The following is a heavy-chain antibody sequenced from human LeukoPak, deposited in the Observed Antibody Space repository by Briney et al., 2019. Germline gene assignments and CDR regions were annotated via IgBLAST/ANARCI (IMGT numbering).Heavy chain of an antibody. D-gene: IGHD5-24*01. Sequence: GGSLRLSCAASGFIFSSYGMHWVRQAPGKGLEWVAFIRSDGSDKNYADSVKGRFTISRDNAKNSLYLQMNSLRAEDTALYYCASGSGFKWGQGTLVTVSS. J-gene: IGHJ1*01. V-gene: IGHV3-30*02. CDR2: IRSDGSDK. CDR3: ASGSGFK. CDR1: GFIFSSYG.